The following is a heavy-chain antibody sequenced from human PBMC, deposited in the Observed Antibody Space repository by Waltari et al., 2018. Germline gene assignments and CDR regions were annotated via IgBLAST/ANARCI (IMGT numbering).Heavy chain of an antibody. D-gene: IGHD1-26*01. J-gene: IGHJ4*02. Sequence: QVQLQQWGAGLLKPSETLSLTCAVYGGSFSGYYWSWIRQPPGKGLEWIGSIYYSGSTYYNPSLKSRVTISVDTSKNQFSLKLSSVTAADTAVYYCASQGEGATGDWGQGTLVTVSS. CDR3: ASQGEGATGD. V-gene: IGHV4-34*01. CDR2: IYYSGST. CDR1: GGSFSGYY.